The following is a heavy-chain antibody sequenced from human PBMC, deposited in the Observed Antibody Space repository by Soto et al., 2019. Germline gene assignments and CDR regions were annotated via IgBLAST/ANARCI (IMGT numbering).Heavy chain of an antibody. CDR1: GYTFTGYY. Sequence: RASVKVSCKASGYTFTGYYMHWVRQAPGQGLEWMGWINPNSGGTNYAQKFQGWVTMTRDTSISTAYMELSRLRSDDTAVYYCARVNYGDYYGMDVWGQGTTVTVSS. J-gene: IGHJ6*02. V-gene: IGHV1-2*04. CDR2: INPNSGGT. D-gene: IGHD4-17*01. CDR3: ARVNYGDYYGMDV.